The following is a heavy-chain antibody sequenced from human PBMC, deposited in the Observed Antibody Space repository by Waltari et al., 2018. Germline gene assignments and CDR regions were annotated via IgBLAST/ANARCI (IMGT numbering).Heavy chain of an antibody. D-gene: IGHD3-16*01. V-gene: IGHV4-39*07. CDR2: IYYSGST. Sequence: QLQLQESGPGLVKPSETLSLTCTVSGGSISSSSYYWGWIRQPPGKGLEWIGSIYYSGSTYYNPSLKSRVTISVDTSKNQFSLKLSSVTAADTAVYYCARYASRRGRRWFDPWGQGTLVTVSS. CDR3: ARYASRRGRRWFDP. CDR1: GGSISSSSYY. J-gene: IGHJ5*02.